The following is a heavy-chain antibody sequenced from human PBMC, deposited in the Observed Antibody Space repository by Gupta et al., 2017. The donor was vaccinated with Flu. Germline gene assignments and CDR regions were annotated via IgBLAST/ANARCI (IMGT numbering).Heavy chain of an antibody. CDR3: AKSGDGNWFET. D-gene: IGHD3-10*01. CDR1: GYTFTSFG. CDR2: ISGYNGYT. V-gene: IGHV1-18*01. Sequence: QVQLVQSGAEVKKPGASVKVSCRTSGYTFTSFGITWVRKAPGQGLEWMGWISGYNGYTNYAQKFQGRATMTTDTSTTTAYMDLRGLKSDDTAVYYCAKSGDGNWFETWGQGTLVTVSS. J-gene: IGHJ5*02.